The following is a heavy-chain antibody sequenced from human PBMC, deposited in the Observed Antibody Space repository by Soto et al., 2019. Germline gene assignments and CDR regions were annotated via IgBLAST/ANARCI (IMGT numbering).Heavy chain of an antibody. Sequence: SETLSLTCTVSGGSISSYYWSWIRQPAGKGLEWIGRIYTSGSTNYNPSLKSRVTMSVDTSKNQFSLKLSSVTAADTAVYYCARDPGRSSSWYHHYYGMDVWGQGTTVTVSS. CDR2: IYTSGST. CDR1: GGSISSYY. CDR3: ARDPGRSSSWYHHYYGMDV. V-gene: IGHV4-4*07. J-gene: IGHJ6*02. D-gene: IGHD6-13*01.